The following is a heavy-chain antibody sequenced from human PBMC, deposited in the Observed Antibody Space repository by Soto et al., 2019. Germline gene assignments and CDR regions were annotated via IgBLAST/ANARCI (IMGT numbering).Heavy chain of an antibody. J-gene: IGHJ4*02. CDR1: GYTFTGHA. Sequence: QVQLVQSGAEEKKPGASVKVSCKASGYTFTGHAMHWVRQAPGQRLEWMGWINAGNGNTKYSQKFQGRVTITRDTSASTAYMDLSSLRTEDTAVYYCARAVAVPADFDYWGQGTLVTVSS. CDR3: ARAVAVPADFDY. D-gene: IGHD6-19*01. V-gene: IGHV1-3*05. CDR2: INAGNGNT.